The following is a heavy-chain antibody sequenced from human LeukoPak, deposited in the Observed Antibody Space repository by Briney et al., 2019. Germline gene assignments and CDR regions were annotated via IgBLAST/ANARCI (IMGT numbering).Heavy chain of an antibody. D-gene: IGHD3-22*01. CDR2: IYPGDSDT. CDR3: ARRYYYDSSAYWGFDY. CDR1: GYSFISYW. J-gene: IGHJ4*02. Sequence: GESLKISCKGSGYSFISYWIGWVRQMPGKGLEWMGIIYPGDSDTRYSPSFQGQVTISADKSISTAYLQWSSLKASDSAMYYCARRYYYDSSAYWGFDYWGRGTLVTVSS. V-gene: IGHV5-51*01.